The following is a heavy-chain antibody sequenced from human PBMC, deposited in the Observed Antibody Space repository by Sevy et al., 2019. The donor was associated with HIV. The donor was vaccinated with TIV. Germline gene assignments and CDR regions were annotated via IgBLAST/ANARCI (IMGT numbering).Heavy chain of an antibody. V-gene: IGHV3-9*01. D-gene: IGHD2-8*01. CDR3: ARDGDNGYCTSGVCFNFDH. CDR2: ISWNSASI. Sequence: GGSLRLSCAASGFTFDDYAMHWVRQAPGKGLEWVSGISWNSASIDYADSVKGRFTISRDNAKNSLYLQMKSLRAEDRALYYCARDGDNGYCTSGVCFNFDHWGQGTLVTV. CDR1: GFTFDDYA. J-gene: IGHJ4*01.